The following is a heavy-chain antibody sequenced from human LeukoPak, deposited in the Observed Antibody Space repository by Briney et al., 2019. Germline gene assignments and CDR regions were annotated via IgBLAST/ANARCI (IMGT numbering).Heavy chain of an antibody. D-gene: IGHD1-26*01. CDR3: ARGDTGELHFDY. CDR2: MNPNSGNT. J-gene: IGHJ4*02. CDR1: GYTFTSYD. Sequence: ASVKVSRKASGYTFTSYDINWVRQATGQGLEWMGWMNPNSGNTGYAQKFQGRVTMTRNTSISTAYMELSSLRSEDTAVYYCARGDTGELHFDYWGQGTLVTVSS. V-gene: IGHV1-8*01.